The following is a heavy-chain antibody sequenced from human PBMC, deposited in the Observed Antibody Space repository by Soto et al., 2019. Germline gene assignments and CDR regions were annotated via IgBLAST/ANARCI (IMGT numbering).Heavy chain of an antibody. V-gene: IGHV4-31*03. D-gene: IGHD2-21*01. CDR2: IYVTGAV. J-gene: IGHJ5*02. Sequence: SETLSLTCSVSGAALNGGNYYWSWIRRFPGKGLEWIGHIYVTGAVDYNPSLRDRITISQDTSERQFSLNLRLVTAADTAVYYCARLRIATNNYKWFDPWGQGTLVTVSS. CDR3: ARLRIATNNYKWFDP. CDR1: GAALNGGNYY.